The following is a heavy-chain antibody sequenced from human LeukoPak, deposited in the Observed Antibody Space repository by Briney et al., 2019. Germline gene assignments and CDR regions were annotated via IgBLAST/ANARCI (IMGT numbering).Heavy chain of an antibody. D-gene: IGHD4-17*01. V-gene: IGHV1-69*13. Sequence: SVKVSCKASGGTFSSYAISWVRQAPGQGLEWMGGIIPIFGTANYAQKFQGRVTAYMELSSLRSEDTAVYYCARDFDYGDYGWGQGTLVTVSS. CDR3: ARDFDYGDYG. CDR2: IIPIFGTA. J-gene: IGHJ4*02. CDR1: GGTFSSYA.